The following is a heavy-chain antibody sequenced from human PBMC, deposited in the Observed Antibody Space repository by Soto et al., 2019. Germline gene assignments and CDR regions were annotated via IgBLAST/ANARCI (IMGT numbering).Heavy chain of an antibody. CDR1: GGSISSYY. D-gene: IGHD3-3*01. V-gene: IGHV4-59*01. CDR2: IYYSGST. J-gene: IGHJ6*02. CDR3: AREGVLRFLEWTDTTDYGMDV. Sequence: SETLSLTCTVSGGSISSYYWSWIRQPPGKGLEWIGYIYYSGSTNYNPSLKSRVTITVDTSKNQFSLKLSSVTAADTAVYYCAREGVLRFLEWTDTTDYGMDVWGQGTTVTVSS.